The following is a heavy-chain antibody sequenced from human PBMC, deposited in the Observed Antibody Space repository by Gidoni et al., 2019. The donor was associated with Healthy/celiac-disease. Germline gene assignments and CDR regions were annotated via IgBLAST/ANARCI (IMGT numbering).Heavy chain of an antibody. D-gene: IGHD6-19*01. CDR1: GFPFSSYA. V-gene: IGHV3-23*01. CDR2: ISGRGSFT. CDR3: AKDPSVAGTAEYFQY. J-gene: IGHJ1*01. Sequence: EAHLLESGGGLVQPGGSLRLPCAASGFPFSSYAMRWVRQDPGKGLEWVSVISGRGSFTYSADSVKGRFTISRDNSKNTLYLQMNSLRAEDTAVYYCAKDPSVAGTAEYFQYWGQGTLVTVSS.